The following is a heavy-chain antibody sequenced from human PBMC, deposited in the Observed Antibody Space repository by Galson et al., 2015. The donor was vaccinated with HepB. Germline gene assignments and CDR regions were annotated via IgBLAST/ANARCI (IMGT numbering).Heavy chain of an antibody. CDR1: GGTFSSYA. CDR2: IIPIFGTA. Sequence: SVKVSCKASGGTFSSYAISWVRQAPGQGLEWMGGIIPIFGTANYAQKFQGRVTITADESTSTAYMELSSLRSEDTAVYYCARVLGWELLRGYFDYWGQGTLVTVSS. D-gene: IGHD1-26*01. CDR3: ARVLGWELLRGYFDY. J-gene: IGHJ4*02. V-gene: IGHV1-69*13.